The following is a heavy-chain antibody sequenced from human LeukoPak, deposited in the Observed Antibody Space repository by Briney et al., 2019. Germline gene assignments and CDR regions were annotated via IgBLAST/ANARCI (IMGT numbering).Heavy chain of an antibody. Sequence: PGGSLRLSCAASGFTFRTYWVTWVRQAPGKGLEWVASLNEGGSEKYYVDSVKGRFTISRDNAQKSLYLEMKSLSAKDTADYYCARAVTSTEGYWGQGTLVTVSS. CDR2: LNEGGSEK. V-gene: IGHV3-7*03. J-gene: IGHJ4*02. CDR1: GFTFRTYW. CDR3: ARAVTSTEGY.